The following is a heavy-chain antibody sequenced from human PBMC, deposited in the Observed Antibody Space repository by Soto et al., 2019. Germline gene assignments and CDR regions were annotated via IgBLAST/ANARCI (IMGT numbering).Heavy chain of an antibody. CDR1: GFTFSNYC. CDR3: GRGSSGSYRLDY. Sequence: EVQLVESGGGLVQPGGSLRLSCAASGFTFSNYCMHWVRQAPGKGLVWVSRINRDGTGTNYADSVKGQFTISRDNAKNMLYLQMNSLRAEDTAVYYCGRGSSGSYRLDYWGQGTLVTVSS. D-gene: IGHD3-10*01. CDR2: INRDGTGT. V-gene: IGHV3-74*01. J-gene: IGHJ4*02.